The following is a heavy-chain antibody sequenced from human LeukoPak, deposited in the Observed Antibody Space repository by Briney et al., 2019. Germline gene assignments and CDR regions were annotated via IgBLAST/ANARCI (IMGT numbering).Heavy chain of an antibody. D-gene: IGHD5-24*01. CDR1: GGSFSGYY. CDR2: INHSGST. J-gene: IGHJ4*02. Sequence: SETLSLTCAVYGGSFSGYYWSWIRQPPGKGLEWIGEINHSGSTNYNPSPKSRVTISVDTSKNQFSLKLSSVTAADTAVYYCARGVEIFYYFDYWGQGTLVTVSS. V-gene: IGHV4-34*01. CDR3: ARGVEIFYYFDY.